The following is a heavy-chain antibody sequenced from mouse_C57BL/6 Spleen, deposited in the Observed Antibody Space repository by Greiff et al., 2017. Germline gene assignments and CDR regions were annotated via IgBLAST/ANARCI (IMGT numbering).Heavy chain of an antibody. CDR1: GYTFTSYW. CDR3: AREVPYFDY. CDR2: IYPSDSET. Sequence: QVQLKQPGAELVRPGSSVKLSCKASGYTFTSYWMDWVKQRPGQGLEWIGNIYPSDSETHYNQKFKDKATLTVDKSSSTAYMQLSSLTSEDSAVXDCAREVPYFDYWGQGTTLTVSS. J-gene: IGHJ2*01. V-gene: IGHV1-61*01. D-gene: IGHD2-14*01.